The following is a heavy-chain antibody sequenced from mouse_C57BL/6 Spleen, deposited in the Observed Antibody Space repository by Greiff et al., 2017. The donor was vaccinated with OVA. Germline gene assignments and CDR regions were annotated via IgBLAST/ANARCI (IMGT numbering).Heavy chain of an antibody. CDR1: GFTFSSYA. CDR3: ARGVDYDDAMDY. J-gene: IGHJ4*01. V-gene: IGHV5-4*01. D-gene: IGHD2-4*01. CDR2: ISDGGSYT. Sequence: EVHLVESGGGLVKPGGSLKLSCAASGFTFSSYAMSWVRQTPEKRLEWVATISDGGSYTYYPDNVKGRFTISRDNAKNNLYLQMSHLKSEDTAMYYCARGVDYDDAMDYWGQGTSVTVSS.